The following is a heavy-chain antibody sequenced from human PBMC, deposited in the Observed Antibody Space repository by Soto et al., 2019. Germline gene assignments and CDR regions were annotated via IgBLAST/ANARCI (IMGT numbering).Heavy chain of an antibody. J-gene: IGHJ6*02. V-gene: IGHV3-48*02. D-gene: IGHD3-10*01. CDR2: ISSSSSTI. CDR1: GFTFSSYS. Sequence: PGGSLRLSCAASGFTFSSYSMNWVRQAPGKGMEWVSYISSSSSTIYYADSVKGRFTISRDNAKNSLYLQMNSLRDEDTAVYYCASLGAYYYGSGTSGRGMDVWGQGTTVTVSS. CDR3: ASLGAYYYGSGTSGRGMDV.